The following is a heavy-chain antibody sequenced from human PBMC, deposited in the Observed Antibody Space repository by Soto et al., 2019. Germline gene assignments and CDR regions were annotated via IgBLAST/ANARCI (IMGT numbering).Heavy chain of an antibody. V-gene: IGHV3-30*18. D-gene: IGHD2-21*01. CDR1: GFTFSSYG. J-gene: IGHJ4*02. CDR2: ISYDGSNK. CDR3: AKATSATCTGSICYSFDY. Sequence: GGSLRLSCAASGFTFSSYGMHWVRQAPGKGLEWVAVISYDGSNKYYADSVKGRFTISRDNSKNTLYLQMNSLRAEDTAVYYCAKATSATCTGSICYSFDYWGQGTLVTVSS.